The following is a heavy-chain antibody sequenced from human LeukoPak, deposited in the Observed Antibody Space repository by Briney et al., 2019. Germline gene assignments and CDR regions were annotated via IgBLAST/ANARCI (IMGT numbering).Heavy chain of an antibody. J-gene: IGHJ6*03. Sequence: GGSLRLSCAASGFTFTSYGMHWVRQAPGKGLEWVAFIRYDGSDEYNGDSVRGRFTISRDNSKNTLYLQMNSLRAEDTAVYYCARVRKDIQSMVRGQNYYYYYMDVWGKGTTVTISS. CDR1: GFTFTSYG. V-gene: IGHV3-30*02. D-gene: IGHD3-10*01. CDR3: ARVRKDIQSMVRGQNYYYYYMDV. CDR2: IRYDGSDE.